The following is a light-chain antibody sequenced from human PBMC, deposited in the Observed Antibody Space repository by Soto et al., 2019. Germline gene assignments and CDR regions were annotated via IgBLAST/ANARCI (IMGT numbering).Light chain of an antibody. J-gene: IGKJ1*01. CDR3: QQYNSYSRT. CDR1: QSISSW. Sequence: DIQMTQSPSTLSASVGDRVTITCRASQSISSWLAWYQQKPGKAPKLLIYGASSLESGVPSRFSGSGSGTEFTLTISSLQPDDFATYYCQQYNSYSRTFCQGTKVEIK. V-gene: IGKV1-5*01. CDR2: GAS.